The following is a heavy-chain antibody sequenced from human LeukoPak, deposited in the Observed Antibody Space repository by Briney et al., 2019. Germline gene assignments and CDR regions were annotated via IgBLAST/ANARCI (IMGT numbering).Heavy chain of an antibody. CDR2: IYTSGST. J-gene: IGHJ3*02. D-gene: IGHD3-3*01. CDR3: AREVPHLRFLEWTYAAFDI. CDR1: GGSISSGSYY. V-gene: IGHV4-61*02. Sequence: PSQTLSLTCTVSGGSISSGSYYWSWIRQPAGKGLEWIGRIYTSGSTNYNPSLKSRVTISVDTSKNQFSLKLSSVTAADTAVYYCAREVPHLRFLEWTYAAFDIWGQGTMVTVSS.